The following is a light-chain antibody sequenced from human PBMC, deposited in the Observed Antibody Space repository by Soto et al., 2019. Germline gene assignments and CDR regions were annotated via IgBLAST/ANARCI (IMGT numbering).Light chain of an antibody. J-gene: IGKJ1*01. CDR1: QSLLHSNGCNY. CDR2: LGS. Sequence: IVMTQSPLSLPVTPGEPASISCRSSQSLLHSNGCNYLDWYLQKPGQSPQLLIYLGSNRASGVPDRFSGSGSGTDFTLKISRVEAEDVGVYYCMQPLQSWTFGQGTKVDI. V-gene: IGKV2-28*01. CDR3: MQPLQSWT.